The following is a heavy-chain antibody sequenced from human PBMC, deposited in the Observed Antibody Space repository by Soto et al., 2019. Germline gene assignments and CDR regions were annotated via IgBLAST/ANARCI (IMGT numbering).Heavy chain of an antibody. CDR3: AKDGGGYFDY. J-gene: IGHJ4*02. CDR2: ISYDGSNK. D-gene: IGHD3-16*01. V-gene: IGHV3-30*18. CDR1: GFTFSSYG. Sequence: QVQLVESGGGVVQPGRSLRLSCAASGFTFSSYGMHWVRQAPGKGLEWVAVISYDGSNKYYAVSVKGRFTISRDNSKNTLYLQMNSLRAEDTAVYYCAKDGGGYFDYWGQGTLVTVSS.